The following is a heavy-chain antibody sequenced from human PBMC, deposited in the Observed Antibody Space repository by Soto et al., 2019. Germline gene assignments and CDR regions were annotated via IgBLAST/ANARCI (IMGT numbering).Heavy chain of an antibody. Sequence: EVRLVESGGDLVQPGRSLRLSCASSGITLDDYAMHWVRQAPGKGLEWVSGISWNSGNIVYADSVKGRFTISRDNAKNSLYLQMNTLSAEDTALYYCTKGLGYSYGHGAFDIWGQGTMVTVSS. J-gene: IGHJ3*02. D-gene: IGHD5-18*01. CDR1: GITLDDYA. CDR3: TKGLGYSYGHGAFDI. CDR2: ISWNSGNI. V-gene: IGHV3-9*01.